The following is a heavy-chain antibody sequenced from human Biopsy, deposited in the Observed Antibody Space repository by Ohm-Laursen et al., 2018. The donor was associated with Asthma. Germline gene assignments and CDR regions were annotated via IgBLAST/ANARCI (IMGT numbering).Heavy chain of an antibody. Sequence: ASVKVSCKASGYIFNSAGITWVRQAPGQGLVWMGWISVYNGNTKVAQKLQDRVTMITDTSTSTAYMELRSLRSDDTAVYFCARAVDYSHYYGIDVWGQGTTVTVS. CDR2: ISVYNGNT. V-gene: IGHV1-18*01. D-gene: IGHD3-10*01. CDR3: ARAVDYSHYYGIDV. J-gene: IGHJ6*02. CDR1: GYIFNSAG.